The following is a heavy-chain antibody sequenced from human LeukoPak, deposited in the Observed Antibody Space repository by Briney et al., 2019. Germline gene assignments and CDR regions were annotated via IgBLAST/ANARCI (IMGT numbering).Heavy chain of an antibody. CDR1: GGSFSGYY. V-gene: IGHV4-34*01. D-gene: IGHD5-12*01. CDR3: ARAPGYSGYDSLDY. J-gene: IGHJ4*02. Sequence: SETLSLTCAVYGGSFSGYYWSWIRQPPGKGLEWIGVINHSGSTNYNPSLKSRVTISVDTSKNQFSLKLSSVAAADTAVYYCARAPGYSGYDSLDYWGQGTLVTVSS. CDR2: INHSGST.